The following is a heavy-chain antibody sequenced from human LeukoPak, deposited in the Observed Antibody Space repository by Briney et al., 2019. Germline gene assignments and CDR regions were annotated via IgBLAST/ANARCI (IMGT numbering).Heavy chain of an antibody. CDR3: ARRIGKDFWSGINWFDP. CDR1: GGSISSGGFY. J-gene: IGHJ5*02. D-gene: IGHD3-3*01. Sequence: KTSQTLSLTCTVSGGSISSGGFYWGWIRQSPGKGLECIGYIYHAGSTYYNPSLKSRVTISVDTSKNQFSLKLSSVTAADTAVYYCARRIGKDFWSGINWFDPWGQGTLVTVSS. V-gene: IGHV4-30-2*06. CDR2: IYHAGST.